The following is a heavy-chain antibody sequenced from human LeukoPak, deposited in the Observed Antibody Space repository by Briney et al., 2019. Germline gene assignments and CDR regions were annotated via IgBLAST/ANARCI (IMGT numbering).Heavy chain of an antibody. CDR3: ARYSGYEYFDY. Sequence: GGSLRLSCAASGFTFSSYWMHWVRQAPGKGLEWVSSISSSSSYIYYADSVKGRFTISRDNAKNSLYLQMNSLRAEDTAVYYCARYSGYEYFDYWGQGTLVTVSS. CDR2: ISSSSSYI. D-gene: IGHD5-12*01. J-gene: IGHJ4*02. V-gene: IGHV3-21*01. CDR1: GFTFSSYW.